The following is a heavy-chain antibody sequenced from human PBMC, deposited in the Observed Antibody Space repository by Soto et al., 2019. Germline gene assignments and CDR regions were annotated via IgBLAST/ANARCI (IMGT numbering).Heavy chain of an antibody. V-gene: IGHV3-21*01. CDR1: GFTFSSYS. CDR3: ASSPLLLWFGELFDDAFDI. Sequence: PGGSLRLSCAASGFTFSSYSMNWVRQAPGKGLEWVSSISSSSSYIYYADSVKGRFTISRDNAKNSLYLQMDSLRAEDTAVYYCASSPLLLWFGELFDDAFDIWGQGTMVT. D-gene: IGHD3-10*01. J-gene: IGHJ3*02. CDR2: ISSSSSYI.